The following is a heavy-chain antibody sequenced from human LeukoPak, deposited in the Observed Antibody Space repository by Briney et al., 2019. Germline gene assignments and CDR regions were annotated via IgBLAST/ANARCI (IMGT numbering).Heavy chain of an antibody. Sequence: SETLSLTCTVSGGSISSSSYYWGWIRQPPGKGLEWIGTIYYTGSTYYNPSLKSRVTISIDTSKNQFSLRLSSVTAADTAVYFCASWGTTVTTSGGFDPWGQGTLVTVSS. D-gene: IGHD4-17*01. CDR2: IYYTGST. V-gene: IGHV4-39*01. J-gene: IGHJ5*02. CDR1: GGSISSSSYY. CDR3: ASWGTTVTTSGGFDP.